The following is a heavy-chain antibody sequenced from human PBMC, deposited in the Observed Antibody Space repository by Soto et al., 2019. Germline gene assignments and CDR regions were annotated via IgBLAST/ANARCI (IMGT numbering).Heavy chain of an antibody. CDR3: ASALTGIAARPYYYYGMDV. CDR2: IYPGDSDT. V-gene: IGHV5-51*01. D-gene: IGHD6-6*01. CDR1: GYSFTSYW. Sequence: PGESLKISCKGSGYSFTSYWIGWVRQMPGKGLEWMGIIYPGDSDTRYSPSFQGQVTISADKSISTAYLQWSSLKASDTAMYYCASALTGIAARPYYYYGMDVWGQGTTVTVSS. J-gene: IGHJ6*02.